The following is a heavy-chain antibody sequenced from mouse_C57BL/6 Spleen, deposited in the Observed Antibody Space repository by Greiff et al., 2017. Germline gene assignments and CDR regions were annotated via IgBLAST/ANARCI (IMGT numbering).Heavy chain of an antibody. CDR2: ISSGSSTI. CDR1: GFTFSDYG. J-gene: IGHJ2*01. V-gene: IGHV5-17*01. D-gene: IGHD3-3*01. Sequence: EVKLQESGGGLVKPGGSLKLSCAASGFTFSDYGMHWVRQAPEKGLEWVAYISSGSSTIYYAETVKGRFTISSDNAKNTLFLQMTSLRSEDTAMYYCARERLYYFDYWGQGTTLTVSS. CDR3: ARERLYYFDY.